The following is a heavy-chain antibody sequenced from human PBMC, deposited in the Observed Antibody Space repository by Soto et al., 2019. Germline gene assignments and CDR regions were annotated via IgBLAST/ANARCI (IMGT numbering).Heavy chain of an antibody. CDR2: IIPFLSTS. CDR3: ARVLRLTTFHRANPKLDQFDY. V-gene: IGHV1-69*01. Sequence: VQLVQSGAELRAPGSSVRVSCKASGDTFSRYGFSWVRRAPGKGLEWMGAIIPFLSTSLYAQKFQGRVTISADESAETVYMDLSSLTSDDTAMYYCARVLRLTTFHRANPKLDQFDYWGQGSLVTVSS. D-gene: IGHD3-22*01. J-gene: IGHJ4*02. CDR1: GDTFSRYG.